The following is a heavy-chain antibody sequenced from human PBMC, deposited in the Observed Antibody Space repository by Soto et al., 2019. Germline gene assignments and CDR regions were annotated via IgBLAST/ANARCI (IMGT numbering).Heavy chain of an antibody. J-gene: IGHJ3*02. CDR1: GGSVSSGNYY. D-gene: IGHD3-16*02. V-gene: IGHV4-61*01. CDR3: ARGYDLVWASYRHFDI. Sequence: PSETLSLTCTVSGGSVSSGNYYWSWIRQSPGKGLEWIGYIYYTETPKFNPSLKSRVTISVDTSKNQFSLKLSSVTAADTAIYYCARGYDLVWASYRHFDIWGQGTMVTVSS. CDR2: IYYTETP.